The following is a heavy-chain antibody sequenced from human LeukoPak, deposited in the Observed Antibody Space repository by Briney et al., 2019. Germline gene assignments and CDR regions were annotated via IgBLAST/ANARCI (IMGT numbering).Heavy chain of an antibody. V-gene: IGHV3-7*01. CDR2: IKEDGSEK. J-gene: IGHJ4*02. Sequence: PGGSLRLSCATSGFSFSSYAMSWVRQAIGKGLEGVAKIKEDGSEKHYVDSVRGRFTISRDNARNSLSLQMNNLRADDTAVYYCARDYTGGWNDFWGQGTLVTVSS. CDR3: ARDYTGGWNDF. D-gene: IGHD7-27*01. CDR1: GFSFSSYA.